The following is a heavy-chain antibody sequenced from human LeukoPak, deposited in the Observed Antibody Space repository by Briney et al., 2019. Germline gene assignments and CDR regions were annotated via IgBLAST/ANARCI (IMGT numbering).Heavy chain of an antibody. V-gene: IGHV1-69*05. CDR1: GGTFSSYA. D-gene: IGHD3-3*01. CDR2: IIPIFGTA. CDR3: ARMGDFWSGYSDYYYYMDV. Sequence: SVKVSCKASGGTFSSYAISWVRQAPGQGLEWMGVIIPIFGTANYAQKFQGRVTITTDESTSTAYMELSSLRSEDTAVYYCARMGDFWSGYSDYYYYMDVWGKGTTVTVSS. J-gene: IGHJ6*03.